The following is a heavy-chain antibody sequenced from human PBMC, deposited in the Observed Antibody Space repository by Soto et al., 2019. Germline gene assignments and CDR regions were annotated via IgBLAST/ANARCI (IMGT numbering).Heavy chain of an antibody. Sequence: QVQLQESGPGLVKPSETLSLTCTVSGVSITPYFWSWIRQPAGEAPEWLGHIYASGRTTYNPSLKYRVTMFVSQTQVSLRLTSVTAADTAVYYCARHFDVDPSLDHYYFDLWGRGALVTVSS. J-gene: IGHJ2*01. V-gene: IGHV4-4*07. CDR2: IYASGRT. CDR3: ARHFDVDPSLDHYYFDL. CDR1: GVSITPYF. D-gene: IGHD3-9*01.